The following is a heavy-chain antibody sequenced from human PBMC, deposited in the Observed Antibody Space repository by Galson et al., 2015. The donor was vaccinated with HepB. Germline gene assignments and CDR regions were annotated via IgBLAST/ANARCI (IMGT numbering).Heavy chain of an antibody. CDR2: IDYSGRT. V-gene: IGHV4-39*01. D-gene: IGHD3-10*01. Sequence: ETLSLTCTVSGGSISRSNFFWGWIRQPPGEGLEWVGSIDYSGRTYDNPSLKSRATISVDTSKNQFSLKMSSVTAADTAVYYCATQRGYDSGPNWFDPWGQGILLTVSS. CDR3: ATQRGYDSGPNWFDP. CDR1: GGSISRSNFF. J-gene: IGHJ5*02.